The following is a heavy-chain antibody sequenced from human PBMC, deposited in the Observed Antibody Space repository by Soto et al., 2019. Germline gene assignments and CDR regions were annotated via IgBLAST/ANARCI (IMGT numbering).Heavy chain of an antibody. CDR1: GYTFTSYG. CDR2: ISAYNGNT. CDR3: ARDGRVAVAYYYYYGMDV. V-gene: IGHV1-18*01. D-gene: IGHD2-21*01. Sequence: QVQLVQSGAEVKKPGASVKVSCKASGYTFTSYGISWVRQAPGQGLEWMGWISAYNGNTNYAQKLQGRATMTTDTSTSTAYMELRSLRSDDTAVYYCARDGRVAVAYYYYYGMDVWGQGTTVTVSS. J-gene: IGHJ6*02.